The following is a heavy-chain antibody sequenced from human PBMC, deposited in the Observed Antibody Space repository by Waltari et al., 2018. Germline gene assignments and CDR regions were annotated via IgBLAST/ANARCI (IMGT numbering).Heavy chain of an antibody. Sequence: QVQLVQSGAEVKKPGASVKVSCKASGYTFTDYYMHWVRQAPGQGLEWMGWINPKSGGTNDAQKVQGRVTMTRDTSSTTAYMELSRLRSDDTAVYYCASSVVVTASYFDLWGRGTLVTVSS. CDR3: ASSVVVTASYFDL. D-gene: IGHD2-21*02. J-gene: IGHJ2*01. CDR1: GYTFTDYY. V-gene: IGHV1-2*02. CDR2: INPKSGGT.